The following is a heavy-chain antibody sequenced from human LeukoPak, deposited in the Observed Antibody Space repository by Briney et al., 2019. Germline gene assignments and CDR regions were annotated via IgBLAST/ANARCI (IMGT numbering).Heavy chain of an antibody. CDR1: GTSISLSNW. CDR3: ARSYFGSGTFNGFDY. J-gene: IGHJ4*02. Sequence: PSETLSLTCAVPGTSISLSNWWPWVRQPPGKGLEWIGEIYHSGTTNYNPPLKSRATISLDKSRNQFSLNLNSVSAADTAVYYCARSYFGSGTFNGFDYWGQGTLVTVSS. CDR2: IYHSGTT. D-gene: IGHD3-10*01. V-gene: IGHV4-4*02.